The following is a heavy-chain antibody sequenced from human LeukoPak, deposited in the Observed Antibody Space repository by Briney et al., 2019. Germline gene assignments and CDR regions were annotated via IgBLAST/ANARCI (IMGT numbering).Heavy chain of an antibody. CDR3: ARGPGYVGDY. CDR2: INAGNGNT. D-gene: IGHD5-12*01. V-gene: IGHV1-3*01. J-gene: IGHJ4*02. Sequence: ASVKFSCKASGYTFTGYYMHCVRQAPGQRLEWMGWINAGNGNTKYSQKFQGRVTITRDTSASTAYMGLSSLRSEDTAVYYCARGPGYVGDYWGQGTLVTVSS. CDR1: GYTFTGYY.